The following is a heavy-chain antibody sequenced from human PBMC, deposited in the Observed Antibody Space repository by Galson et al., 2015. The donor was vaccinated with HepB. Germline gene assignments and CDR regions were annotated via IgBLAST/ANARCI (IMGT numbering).Heavy chain of an antibody. CDR1: GGSISSSSYY. V-gene: IGHV4-39*01. Sequence: ETLSLTCTVSGGSISSSSYYWGWIRQPPGKGLEWIGSIYYSGSTYYNPSLKSRVTISVDTPKNQFSLKLSSVTAADTAVYYCAKQLWYGTRYYFDYWGQGTLVTVSS. J-gene: IGHJ4*02. D-gene: IGHD5-18*01. CDR3: AKQLWYGTRYYFDY. CDR2: IYYSGST.